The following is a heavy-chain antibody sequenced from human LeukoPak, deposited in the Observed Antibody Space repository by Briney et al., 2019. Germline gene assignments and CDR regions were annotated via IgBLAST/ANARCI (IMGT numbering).Heavy chain of an antibody. CDR1: GGSISSYY. Sequence: SETLSLTCTVSGGSISSYYWSWIRQPPGKGLEWIGYIYYSGSTNYNPSLKSRATISVDTSKNQFSLKLSSVTAADTAVYYCARGGYDILTGYYIFDYWGQGTLVTVSS. CDR3: ARGGYDILTGYYIFDY. CDR2: IYYSGST. V-gene: IGHV4-59*01. D-gene: IGHD3-9*01. J-gene: IGHJ4*02.